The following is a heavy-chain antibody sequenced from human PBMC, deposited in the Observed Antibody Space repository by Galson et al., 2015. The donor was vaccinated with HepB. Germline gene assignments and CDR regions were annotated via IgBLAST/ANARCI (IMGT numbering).Heavy chain of an antibody. CDR3: VRGGTFATAYGHFDY. D-gene: IGHD1-1*01. Sequence: SLRLSCAASRFTFSNYWMHWVRQAPGKGLVWVSRISSGGGTTAYADSVKGRFTISRDNAKNTLYLQMDSLRVEDTAVYYCVRGGTFATAYGHFDYWGQGTLVTVSS. CDR1: RFTFSNYW. CDR2: ISSGGGTT. V-gene: IGHV3-74*01. J-gene: IGHJ4*02.